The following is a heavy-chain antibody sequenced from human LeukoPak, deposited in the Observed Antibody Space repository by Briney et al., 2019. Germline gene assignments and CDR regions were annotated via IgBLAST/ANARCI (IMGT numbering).Heavy chain of an antibody. Sequence: PGGSLRLSCAASGFTFSSYWMSWVRQAPGKGLEWVANIKQDGSEKYYVDFVKGRFTISRDNAKNSLYLQMNSLRAEDTAVYYCARLGGYCSSTSCYNWFDPWGQGTLVTVSS. V-gene: IGHV3-7*01. CDR3: ARLGGYCSSTSCYNWFDP. CDR2: IKQDGSEK. CDR1: GFTFSSYW. D-gene: IGHD2-2*01. J-gene: IGHJ5*02.